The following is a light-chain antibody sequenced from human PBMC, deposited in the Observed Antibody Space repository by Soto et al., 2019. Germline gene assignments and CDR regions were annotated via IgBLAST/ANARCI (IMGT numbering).Light chain of an antibody. CDR3: AAWDDSLNGPI. V-gene: IGLV1-44*01. CDR2: SNN. Sequence: QSVLTQPPSASGTPGQRVTISCSGSSSNIGSNTVNWYQQLPGTAPKLHIYSNNQRPSGVPDRFSGSKSGTSASLAISGLRSEDEADYYCAAWDDSLNGPIFGGGTKVTVL. CDR1: SSNIGSNT. J-gene: IGLJ2*01.